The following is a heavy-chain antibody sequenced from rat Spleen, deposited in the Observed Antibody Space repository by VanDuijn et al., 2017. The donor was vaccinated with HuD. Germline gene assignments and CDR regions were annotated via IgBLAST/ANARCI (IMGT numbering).Heavy chain of an antibody. D-gene: IGHD1-12*01. CDR1: GFTFSDYG. CDR3: ARANRDSYAHFDY. J-gene: IGHJ2*01. Sequence: EVQMVESGGGLVQPGRSLKLSCAASGFTFSDYGMAWVRQAPTKGLEWVATISYDGSSTYYRDSVKGRFTISRDNAKSTLYLQMDSLRSEDTATYYCARANRDSYAHFDYWGQGVMVTVSS. V-gene: IGHV5-29*01. CDR2: ISYDGSST.